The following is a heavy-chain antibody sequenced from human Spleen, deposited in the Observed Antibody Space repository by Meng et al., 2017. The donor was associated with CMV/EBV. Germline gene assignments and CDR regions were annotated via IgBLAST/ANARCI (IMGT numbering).Heavy chain of an antibody. CDR3: ARDGGGYGIFDH. Sequence: CKAFGYTFTKYGITWVRQAPGQGLEWLGWISGHNGVTNYAPRFQGRVTMTTETSTDTAYMELRSLTSDDTAVYYCARDGGGYGIFDHWGQGSLVTVSS. V-gene: IGHV1-18*01. D-gene: IGHD5-12*01. CDR1: GYTFTKYG. J-gene: IGHJ4*02. CDR2: ISGHNGVT.